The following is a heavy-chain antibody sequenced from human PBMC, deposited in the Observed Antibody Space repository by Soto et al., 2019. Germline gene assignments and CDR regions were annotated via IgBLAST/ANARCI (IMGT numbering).Heavy chain of an antibody. D-gene: IGHD3-16*01. J-gene: IGHJ4*02. Sequence: QVQLQESGPGLVKPSETLSLTCTVSGGSISSYYWSWIRQPPGKGLEWIGYIYYSGSTNYNPSLRSRHTQSVARPKNRFSGNRGVVTASATPVFSGGGRRGIGEAFDHGGEGTLVTFSS. CDR1: GGSISSYY. CDR3: GGRRGIGEAFDH. CDR2: IYYSGST. V-gene: IGHV4-59*01.